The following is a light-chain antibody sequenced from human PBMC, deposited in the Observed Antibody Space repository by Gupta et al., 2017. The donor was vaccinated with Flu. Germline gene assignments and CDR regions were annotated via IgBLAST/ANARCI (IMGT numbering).Light chain of an antibody. J-gene: IGLJ3*02. V-gene: IGLV1-44*01. CDR3: AAWDDSLNGPV. CDR2: SDN. Sequence: VTMSCSGSSSNVGGNSVNWYQQRTGTAPKLLIFSDNQRPSGTPDRISGSKSDTSASLTISGLQSEDEADYYCAAWDDSLNGPVLGGGTKLTVL. CDR1: SSNVGGNS.